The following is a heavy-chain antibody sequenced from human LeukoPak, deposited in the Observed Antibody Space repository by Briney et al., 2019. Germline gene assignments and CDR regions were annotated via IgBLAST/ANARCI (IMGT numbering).Heavy chain of an antibody. CDR1: GDSISSYY. J-gene: IGHJ3*02. Sequence: PSETLSLTCTVSGDSISSYYCSWIRQPPGKGLEWIGYIYYIGSTNYNPSLKSRVTISVDTSKNQFSLKLSSVTAADTAVYYCARDYAFDIWGQGTMVTVSS. V-gene: IGHV4-59*01. CDR2: IYYIGST. CDR3: ARDYAFDI.